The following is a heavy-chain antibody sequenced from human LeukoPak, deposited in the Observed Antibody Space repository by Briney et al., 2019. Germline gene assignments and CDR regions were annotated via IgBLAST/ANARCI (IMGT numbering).Heavy chain of an antibody. D-gene: IGHD4-11*01. V-gene: IGHV3-30*03. CDR1: GFTFSNYA. CDR2: ISFDGSNE. Sequence: GRSLRLSCAASGFTFSNYAMHWVRQAPGKGLEWVTVISFDGSNEYYADSVKGRFTISRDNSNNTLSLQMNSLRAEDTAVYYCARRNDYSNGHFDYWGQGTLVTVSS. CDR3: ARRNDYSNGHFDY. J-gene: IGHJ4*02.